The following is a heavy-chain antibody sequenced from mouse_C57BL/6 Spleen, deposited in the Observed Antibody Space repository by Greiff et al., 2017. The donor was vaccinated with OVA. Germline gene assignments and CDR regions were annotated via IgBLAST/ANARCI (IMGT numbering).Heavy chain of an antibody. D-gene: IGHD1-1*01. Sequence: QVQLKQSGAELARPGASVKLSCKASGYTFTSYGISWVKQRTGQGLEWIGEIYPRSGNTYYNEKFKGKATLTADKSSSTAYMELRSLTSEDSAVYFCARYGDYYGSSYEYFDVWGTGTTVTVSS. V-gene: IGHV1-81*01. CDR2: IYPRSGNT. CDR1: GYTFTSYG. CDR3: ARYGDYYGSSYEYFDV. J-gene: IGHJ1*03.